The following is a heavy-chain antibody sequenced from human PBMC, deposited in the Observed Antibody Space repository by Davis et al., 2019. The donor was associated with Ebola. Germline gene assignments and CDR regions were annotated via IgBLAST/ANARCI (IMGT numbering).Heavy chain of an antibody. CDR3: TRIPAAIYYYYYMDV. D-gene: IGHD2-2*01. CDR2: IRSKANSYAT. J-gene: IGHJ6*03. CDR1: GFTFSGSA. Sequence: GESLKISCAASGFTFSGSAMHWVRQASGKGLEWVGRIRSKANSYATAYAASVKGRFTISRDDSKNTAYLQMNSLKTEDTAVYYCTRIPAAIYYYYYMDVWGKGTTVTVSS. V-gene: IGHV3-73*01.